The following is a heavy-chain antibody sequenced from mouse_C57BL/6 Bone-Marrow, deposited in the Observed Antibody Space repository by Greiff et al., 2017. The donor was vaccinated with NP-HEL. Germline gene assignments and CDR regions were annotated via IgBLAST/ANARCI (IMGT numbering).Heavy chain of an antibody. CDR3: ARVGDPWYFDV. D-gene: IGHD2-13*01. CDR2: INPYNGGT. V-gene: IGHV1-19*01. CDR1: GYTFTDYY. J-gene: IGHJ1*03. Sequence: EVQLQQSGPVLVKPGASVKMSCKASGYTFTDYYMNWVKQSPGKSLEWIGVINPYNGGTSYNQKFKGKATLTVDKSSSTAYMELNSLTSEDSAVYYCARVGDPWYFDVWGTGTTVTVSS.